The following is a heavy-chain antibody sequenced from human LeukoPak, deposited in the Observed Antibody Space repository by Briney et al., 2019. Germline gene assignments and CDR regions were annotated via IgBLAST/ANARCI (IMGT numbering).Heavy chain of an antibody. D-gene: IGHD1-26*01. CDR3: TRESGAFSPFGF. CDR2: VHLNGAT. V-gene: IGHV4-4*02. Sequence: NTSETLSLTCAVYGGSIITTNWWSWVRQPPGKGLEWIGEVHLNGATHYNPSLGSRVSMSIDKSKNHMSLKLTSVTAADTAIYYCTRESGAFSPFGFWGQGTLVTVSS. J-gene: IGHJ4*02. CDR1: GGSIITTNW.